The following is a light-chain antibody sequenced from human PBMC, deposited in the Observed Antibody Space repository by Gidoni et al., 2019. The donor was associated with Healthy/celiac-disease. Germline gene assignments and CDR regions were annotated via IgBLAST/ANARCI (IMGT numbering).Light chain of an antibody. V-gene: IGLV1-40*01. Sequence: QSVLTQPPSVSGAPGQRVTISCTGSSPNIGAGYDVDWYQQLPGTAPKLLIYGNSNRPSGVPDRFSGSKSGTSASLAITGLQAEDEADYYCQSYDSSLSGSVVFGGGTKLTVL. CDR1: SPNIGAGYD. CDR2: GNS. CDR3: QSYDSSLSGSVV. J-gene: IGLJ2*01.